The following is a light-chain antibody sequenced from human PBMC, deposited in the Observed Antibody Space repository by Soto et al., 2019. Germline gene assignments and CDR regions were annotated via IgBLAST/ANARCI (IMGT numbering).Light chain of an antibody. CDR2: KAS. Sequence: DIHMTQSRATLSAWVGDRCTITGRASQTIINWLAWYQQKPGKAPKLLIYKASTLEGEVPSRFSGSGSETEFTLTINSLQPDDSATYYCQQYHTYWWTFGQGTKV. V-gene: IGKV1-5*03. CDR1: QTIINW. CDR3: QQYHTYWWT. J-gene: IGKJ1*01.